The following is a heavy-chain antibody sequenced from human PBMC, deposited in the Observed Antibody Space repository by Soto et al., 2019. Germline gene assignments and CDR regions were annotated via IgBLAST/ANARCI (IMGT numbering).Heavy chain of an antibody. Sequence: QVQLVQSGAEVKKPGASVKVSCKASGYTFTSYAISWVRQAPGQGLEWMGWISAYNGNTNYAQKLQGRVTMTTDTATSTANMQPRSRRADETAVYSCARSGTPAGYWGQGTLVTVSS. CDR2: ISAYNGNT. V-gene: IGHV1-18*01. CDR1: GYTFTSYA. J-gene: IGHJ4*02. D-gene: IGHD3-10*01. CDR3: ARSGTPAGY.